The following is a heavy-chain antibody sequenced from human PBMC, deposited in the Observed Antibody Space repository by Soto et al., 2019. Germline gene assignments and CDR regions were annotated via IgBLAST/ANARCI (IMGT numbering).Heavy chain of an antibody. CDR3: TRDLTIFGVEYPNGASYYMDV. V-gene: IGHV3-49*03. CDR2: IRSKAYGGTT. CDR1: GFTFGDYA. J-gene: IGHJ6*03. D-gene: IGHD3-3*01. Sequence: GGSLRLSCTASGFTFGDYAMSWFRQAPGKGLEWVGFIRSKAYGGTTEYAASVKGRFTISRDDSKSIAYLQMNSLKTEDTAVYYCTRDLTIFGVEYPNGASYYMDVWGKGTTVTVSS.